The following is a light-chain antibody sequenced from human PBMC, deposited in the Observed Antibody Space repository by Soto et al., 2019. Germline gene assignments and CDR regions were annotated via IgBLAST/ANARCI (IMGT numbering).Light chain of an antibody. CDR1: SSDVGSYIY. CDR2: EVS. V-gene: IGLV2-8*01. CDR3: SSYAGINNLL. Sequence: QSALTQPPSASGSPGQSVTISCTGTSSDVGSYIYVSWYQHHPGKAPKLMIYEVSQRPSGVPDRFSGSKSANTASLTVSGLQAEDEADYYCSSYAGINNLLFGGGTKLTVL. J-gene: IGLJ2*01.